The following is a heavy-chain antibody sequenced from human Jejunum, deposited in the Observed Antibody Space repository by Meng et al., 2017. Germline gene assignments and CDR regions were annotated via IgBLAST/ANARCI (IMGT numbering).Heavy chain of an antibody. V-gene: IGHV7-4-1*02. CDR1: GYTFRSYA. CDR2: INSNTGNP. D-gene: IGHD6-19*01. CDR3: ARVGPDSSGWYFDY. Sequence: QVQLVQSGSELKKPGASVKVSCNASGYTFRSYAMNWVRQAPGQGFEWMGWINSNTGNPTYAQGFTGRFVFSLDTSVSTAYLQISSLKAEDSAVYYCARVGPDSSGWYFDYWGQGTLVTVSS. J-gene: IGHJ4*02.